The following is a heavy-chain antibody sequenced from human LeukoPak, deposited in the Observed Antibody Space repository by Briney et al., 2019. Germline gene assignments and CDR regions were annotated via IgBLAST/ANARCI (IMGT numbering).Heavy chain of an antibody. J-gene: IGHJ4*02. CDR3: ARQLNLDY. CDR1: GFTFNNFA. D-gene: IGHD1-1*01. CDR2: IGPSGVTT. Sequence: PGGSLRLSCAASGFTFNNFALDWVRQAPGKGLEWISRIGPSGVTTYYADSVKGRFTISRDNSKNSMYVQTNRLRAEDTALYYCARQLNLDYWGQGTLVTVSS. V-gene: IGHV3-23*01.